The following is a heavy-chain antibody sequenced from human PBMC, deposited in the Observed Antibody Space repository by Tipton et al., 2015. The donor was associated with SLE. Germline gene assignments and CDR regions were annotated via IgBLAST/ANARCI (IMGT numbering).Heavy chain of an antibody. V-gene: IGHV4-4*07. CDR3: ARGRIAVAGNHFDY. CDR2: TFTSGAT. J-gene: IGHJ4*02. Sequence: TLSLTCTVSGGSISTYYWSWIRQPAGKELEWIGHTFTSGATNYNPSLKSRVTISVDTSKNQFSLKLSSVTAADTAVYYCARGRIAVAGNHFDYWGQGTLVTVSS. D-gene: IGHD6-19*01. CDR1: GGSISTYY.